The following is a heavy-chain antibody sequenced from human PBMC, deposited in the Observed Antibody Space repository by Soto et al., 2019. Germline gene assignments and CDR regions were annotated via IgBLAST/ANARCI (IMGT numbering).Heavy chain of an antibody. J-gene: IGHJ5*02. CDR2: ISSSSSYI. CDR1: AFTFISYS. D-gene: IGHD6-19*01. CDR3: ARDLAVAGGVLNP. Sequence: PGGSLRPSCAASAFTFISYSMNWVRQAPGKGLEWVSSISSSSSYIYYADSVKGRFTISRDNAKNSLYLQMNSLRAEDTAVYYCARDLAVAGGVLNPWGQGTLVNVSS. V-gene: IGHV3-21*01.